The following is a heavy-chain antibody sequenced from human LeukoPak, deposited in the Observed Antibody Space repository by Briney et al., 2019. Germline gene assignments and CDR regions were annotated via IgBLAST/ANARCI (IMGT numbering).Heavy chain of an antibody. Sequence: GGSLRLSCAASGFTVSSDYMSWVRQAPGKGLEWVSVIYSGGSTYYADSVKGRFTISRDNSKNTLYLQMNSLRAEDTAVYYCARAPEGYTVVTIFDFWGQGTLVTVSS. V-gene: IGHV3-66*01. D-gene: IGHD4-23*01. J-gene: IGHJ4*02. CDR3: ARAPEGYTVVTIFDF. CDR2: IYSGGST. CDR1: GFTVSSDY.